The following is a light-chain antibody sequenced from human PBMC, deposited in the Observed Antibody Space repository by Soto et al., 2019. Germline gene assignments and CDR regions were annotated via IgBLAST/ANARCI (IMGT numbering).Light chain of an antibody. J-gene: IGKJ1*01. V-gene: IGKV1-5*03. CDR2: KAS. CDR3: QQYSTYTPRT. CDR1: QSISIW. Sequence: DIGISRSPSTLCASVGDRVTITCRASQSISIWLAWYQQKPGKAPKILIYKASSLESRVPSRFSGSGSGTEFTLTISSLQPDDFATYYCQQYSTYTPRTFGQGTKVDI.